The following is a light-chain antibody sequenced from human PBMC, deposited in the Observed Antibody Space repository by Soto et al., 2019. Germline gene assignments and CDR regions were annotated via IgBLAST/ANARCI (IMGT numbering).Light chain of an antibody. CDR3: SSYTSSSTLV. J-gene: IGLJ1*01. CDR1: TTDVGGYIY. Sequence: QSALTQPASVSGSPGQSITLSCTGTTTDVGGYIYVSWYQQHPGKAPKLMIYEVSNRPSGVSNRFSGSKSGNTASLTISGLQAEDEADYYCSSYTSSSTLVFGTGTKVTVL. V-gene: IGLV2-14*01. CDR2: EVS.